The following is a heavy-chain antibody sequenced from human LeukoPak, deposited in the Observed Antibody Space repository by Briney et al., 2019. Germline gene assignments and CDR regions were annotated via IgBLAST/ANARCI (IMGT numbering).Heavy chain of an antibody. Sequence: PGGSLRLSCAASGFTLSSYEMNWVRQAPGKGLEWVSYISSSGSTIYYADSVKGRFTISRDNAKNSLYLQMNSLRAEDTAVYYCARYYGSGSYYKNYFDCWGQGTLVTVSS. D-gene: IGHD3-10*01. CDR3: ARYYGSGSYYKNYFDC. CDR2: ISSSGSTI. J-gene: IGHJ4*02. V-gene: IGHV3-48*03. CDR1: GFTLSSYE.